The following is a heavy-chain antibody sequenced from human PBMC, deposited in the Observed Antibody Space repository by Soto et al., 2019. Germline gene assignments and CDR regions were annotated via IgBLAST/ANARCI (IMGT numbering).Heavy chain of an antibody. CDR2: IKQDESEK. CDR1: GFTFSSYW. V-gene: IGHV3-7*01. CDR3: ARGVRFQGRVYYPDF. D-gene: IGHD3-10*01. Sequence: EVQLVGSGGGLVQPGGSLRLSCAAYGFTFSSYWMSWVRQAPGKGLEWVANIKQDESEKDYVDSVKGRFTISRDNAKKSLYLEMNSLRAEDTGVYYCARGVRFQGRVYYPDFWGQGTLVTVSS. J-gene: IGHJ4*02.